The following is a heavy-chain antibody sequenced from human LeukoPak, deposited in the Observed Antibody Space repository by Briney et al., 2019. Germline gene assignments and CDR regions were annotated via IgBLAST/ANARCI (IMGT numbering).Heavy chain of an antibody. CDR2: ISWNSGSI. J-gene: IGHJ4*02. Sequence: PGGSLRLSCAASGFTFDDYAMHWVRQAPGKGLEWVSGISWNSGSIGYADSVKGRFTISRDNAKNSLYLQMNSLRAEDTALYYCATFGTLNDYWGQGTLVTVSS. V-gene: IGHV3-9*01. CDR3: ATFGTLNDY. CDR1: GFTFDDYA. D-gene: IGHD1-14*01.